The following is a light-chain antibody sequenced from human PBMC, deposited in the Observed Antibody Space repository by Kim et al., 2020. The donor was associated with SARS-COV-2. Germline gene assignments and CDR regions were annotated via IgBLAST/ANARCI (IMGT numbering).Light chain of an antibody. CDR3: HTWATGTWV. CDR2: VNSDGSH. J-gene: IGLJ3*02. CDR1: GGHNSYA. V-gene: IGLV4-69*01. Sequence: SVKPTCTLTGGHNSYASAWHQRQPGKSPRYLMKVNSDGSHSKGDGIPDRFSGSSSGADRYLTISSLQSEDEADYFCHTWATGTWVFGGGTQLTVL.